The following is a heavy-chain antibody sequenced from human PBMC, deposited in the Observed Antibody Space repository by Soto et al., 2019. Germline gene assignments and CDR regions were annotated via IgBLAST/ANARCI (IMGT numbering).Heavy chain of an antibody. V-gene: IGHV3-9*01. J-gene: IGHJ3*02. CDR3: AKDLGYSSGGGSAFDI. CDR1: GFTFDDYA. CDR2: ISWNSGSI. D-gene: IGHD6-19*01. Sequence: HPGGSLRLSCAASGFTFDDYAMHWVRQAPGKGLEWVSGISWNSGSIGYADSVKGRFTISRDNAKNSLYLQMNSLRAEDTALYYCAKDLGYSSGGGSAFDIWGQGTMVTVSS.